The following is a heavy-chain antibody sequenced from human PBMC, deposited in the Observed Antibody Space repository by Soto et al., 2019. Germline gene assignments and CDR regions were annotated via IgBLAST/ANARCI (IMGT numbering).Heavy chain of an antibody. CDR3: ARQGGSSIAARHYYGMDV. CDR2: TYYSGST. Sequence: SDTLSLTCTVSGGSISSSSYYWGWIRQPPGKGLEWIGSTYYSGSTYYNPSLKSRVTISVDTSKNQFSLKLSSVTAADTAVYYCARQGGSSIAARHYYGMDVWGQGTTVTVSS. CDR1: GGSISSSSYY. J-gene: IGHJ6*02. D-gene: IGHD6-6*01. V-gene: IGHV4-39*01.